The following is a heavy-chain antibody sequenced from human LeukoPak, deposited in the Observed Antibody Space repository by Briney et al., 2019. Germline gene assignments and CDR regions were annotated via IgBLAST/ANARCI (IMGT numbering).Heavy chain of an antibody. CDR3: AKADGDKPFDY. J-gene: IGHJ4*02. D-gene: IGHD4-17*01. V-gene: IGHV3-20*04. CDR2: VNWNGGST. CDR1: GFTFSNAC. Sequence: PGGSLRLSCASSGFTFSNACMSWVRQAPGKGLEWVSAVNWNGGSTGYADSVKGRFTISRDNAKNSLYLQMNSLRAEDTAVYYCAKADGDKPFDYWGQGTLVTVSS.